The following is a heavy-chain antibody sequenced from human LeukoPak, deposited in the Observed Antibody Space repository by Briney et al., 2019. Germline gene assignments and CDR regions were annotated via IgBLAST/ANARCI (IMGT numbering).Heavy chain of an antibody. J-gene: IGHJ4*02. Sequence: QPGGSLRLSCAASGFTFSNYGMHWVRQAPGKGLECVAIISYDGSNKYYTDSVKGRFTISRDNSKNTLYLQMNSLRAEDTAVYYCAKSGIEAAGSLVYFDYWGQGTLVTASS. CDR3: AKSGIEAAGSLVYFDY. CDR1: GFTFSNYG. D-gene: IGHD6-13*01. CDR2: ISYDGSNK. V-gene: IGHV3-30*18.